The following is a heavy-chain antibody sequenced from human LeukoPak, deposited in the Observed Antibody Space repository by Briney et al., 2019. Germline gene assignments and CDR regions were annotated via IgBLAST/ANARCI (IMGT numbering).Heavy chain of an antibody. J-gene: IGHJ4*02. CDR1: GGSISSSSYY. Sequence: SETLSLTCTVSGGSISSSSYYWCWIRQPPGKGLEWIGSIYYSGSTYYNPSLKSRVTISVDTSKNQFSLKLSSVTAADTAVYYCAREAYYFDYWGQGTLVTVSS. CDR2: IYYSGST. V-gene: IGHV4-39*01. CDR3: AREAYYFDY.